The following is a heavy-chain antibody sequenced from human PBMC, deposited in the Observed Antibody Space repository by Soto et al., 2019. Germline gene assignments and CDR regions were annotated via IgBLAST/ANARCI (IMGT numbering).Heavy chain of an antibody. CDR3: ARGPPYTVTTPNFEY. CDR1: GGTFSSYT. D-gene: IGHD4-17*01. CDR2: IIPIPGIA. Sequence: QVQLVQSGAEVKKPGSSVKVSCKASGGTFSSYTISWVRQAPGQGLEWMGRIIPIPGIANYAQKFQGRVRAAADHDRSRAYMELSDLRFEDTDVYYCARGPPYTVTTPNFEYWGQGTPVTVFS. J-gene: IGHJ4*02. V-gene: IGHV1-69*02.